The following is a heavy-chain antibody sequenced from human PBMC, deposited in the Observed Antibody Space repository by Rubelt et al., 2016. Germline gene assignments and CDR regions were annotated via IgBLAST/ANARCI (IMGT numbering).Heavy chain of an antibody. V-gene: IGHV4-59*08. CDR3: VRANYFDY. CDR2: FYYSGRT. J-gene: IGHJ4*02. CDR1: GGSISSYY. Sequence: QVQLQESSPGLVKPSETLSLTCTVSGGSISSYYWSWIRQPPGKGLEWLGSFYYSGRTSYNPSLKGRVPISVDTTKNQFSLNRRSVTAADTAGYYWVRANYFDYWGQGTLVTVSS.